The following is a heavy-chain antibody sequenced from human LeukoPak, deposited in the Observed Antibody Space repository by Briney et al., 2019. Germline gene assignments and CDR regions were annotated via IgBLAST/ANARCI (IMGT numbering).Heavy chain of an antibody. Sequence: GGSLRLSCAASGFTFSTYLIHWVRQAPDKGLEWVAVISYDGNDKYYTDSVKGRFTISRDNSKNTLYLQMNSLRAEDTAVYYCARWLHYYDSSGLLLWGQGTLVTVSS. V-gene: IGHV3-30-3*01. D-gene: IGHD3-22*01. J-gene: IGHJ4*02. CDR1: GFTFSTYL. CDR2: ISYDGNDK. CDR3: ARWLHYYDSSGLLL.